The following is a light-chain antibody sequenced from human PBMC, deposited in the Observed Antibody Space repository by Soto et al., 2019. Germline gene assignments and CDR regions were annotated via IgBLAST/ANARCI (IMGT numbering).Light chain of an antibody. J-gene: IGKJ1*01. CDR3: QELTSDVWT. CDR1: QGLSSY. CDR2: ATS. V-gene: IGKV1-9*01. Sequence: IQLTQSPSSLPASVGDRVTITCRASQGLSSYIAWYQQKPGKAPELLIYATSTLQTGVPSRFSGSGSGTDFTLTISSLQPEDFATYYCQELTSDVWTFCQGTRVDI.